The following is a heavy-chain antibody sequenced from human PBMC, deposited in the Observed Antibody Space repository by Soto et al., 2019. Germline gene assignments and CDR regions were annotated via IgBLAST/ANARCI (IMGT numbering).Heavy chain of an antibody. CDR3: ANPIPKTGTTFGF. D-gene: IGHD1-1*01. V-gene: IGHV3-23*01. Sequence: QLLESGGGFVQPGGSLRLSCVASGFTFSNFAMAWFRQAPGEGLEWVSAISGSGEDTFYEDSMKGRFTISRDNSKENMYLQINSLRAEDTAVYYCANPIPKTGTTFGFWGQGTLVTVSS. J-gene: IGHJ4*02. CDR1: GFTFSNFA. CDR2: ISGSGEDT.